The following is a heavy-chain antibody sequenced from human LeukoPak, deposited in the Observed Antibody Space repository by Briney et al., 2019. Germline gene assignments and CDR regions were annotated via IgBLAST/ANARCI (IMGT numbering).Heavy chain of an antibody. CDR1: GGSISSGGYY. V-gene: IGHV4-31*03. Sequence: PSQTLSLSCTVSGGSISSGGYYWSWIRQHPGKGLEWIGYIYYSGSTYYNPSLKSRVTISVDTSKNQFSLKLSSVTAADTAVYYCARDLDCGSTSCYPPYWGQSNLVAVSS. CDR3: ARDLDCGSTSCYPPY. CDR2: IYYSGST. D-gene: IGHD2-2*01. J-gene: IGHJ4*02.